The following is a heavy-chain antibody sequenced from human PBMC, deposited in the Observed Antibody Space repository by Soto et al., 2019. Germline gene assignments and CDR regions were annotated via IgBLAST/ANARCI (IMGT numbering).Heavy chain of an antibody. D-gene: IGHD3-10*01. CDR2: INHSGST. Sequence: PSETLSLTCAVYGGSFSGYYLSWIRQPPGKGLEWIVEINHSGSTNYNPSLKSRVTISVDTSKNQFSLKLSSVTAADTAVYYCARVWPSLLWFGERYFDYWGQGTLVTVSS. V-gene: IGHV4-34*01. J-gene: IGHJ4*02. CDR3: ARVWPSLLWFGERYFDY. CDR1: GGSFSGYY.